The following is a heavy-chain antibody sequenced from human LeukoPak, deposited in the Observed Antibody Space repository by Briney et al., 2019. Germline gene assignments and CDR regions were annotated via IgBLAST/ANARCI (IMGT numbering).Heavy chain of an antibody. CDR3: AKDLSSSWYRYYGMDV. CDR2: ISGSGGST. V-gene: IGHV3-23*01. CDR1: GFTFSSYA. Sequence: GGSLRLSCAASGFTFSSYAMSWVRQAPGKGLEWVSAISGSGGSTYYADSVKGRFTISRDNSKNTLYLQMNSLRAEDTAVYYCAKDLSSSWYRYYGMDVWGQGTTVTVSS. J-gene: IGHJ6*02. D-gene: IGHD6-13*01.